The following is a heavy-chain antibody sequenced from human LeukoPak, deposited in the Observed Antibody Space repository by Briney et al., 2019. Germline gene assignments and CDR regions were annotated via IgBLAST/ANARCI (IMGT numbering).Heavy chain of an antibody. CDR3: AKDLVTGTTDY. CDR1: GFTFSSYS. J-gene: IGHJ4*02. V-gene: IGHV3-30*02. Sequence: GGSLRLSCAASGFTFSSYSMNWVRQAPGKGLEWVAFIRYDGSNKYYADSVKGRFTISRDNSKNTLYLQMNSLRAEDTAVYYCAKDLVTGTTDYWGQGTLVTVSS. CDR2: IRYDGSNK. D-gene: IGHD1-7*01.